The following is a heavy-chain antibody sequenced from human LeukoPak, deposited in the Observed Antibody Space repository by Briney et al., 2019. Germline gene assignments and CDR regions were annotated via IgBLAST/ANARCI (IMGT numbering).Heavy chain of an antibody. Sequence: GGSLRLSCAASGFTFSSFDMHWVRQAPGKGLEWVACMWYDGNEEYYAGSVKGRFTISRDNSKNTLYLQVNSLRIEDTAVYYCAKGISGYYAFDYWGQGTLVTVSS. J-gene: IGHJ4*02. CDR2: MWYDGNEE. CDR1: GFTFSSFD. D-gene: IGHD3-3*01. CDR3: AKGISGYYAFDY. V-gene: IGHV3-30*02.